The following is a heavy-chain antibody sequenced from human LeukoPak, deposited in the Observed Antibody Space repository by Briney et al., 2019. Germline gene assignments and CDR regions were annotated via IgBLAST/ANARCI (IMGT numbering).Heavy chain of an antibody. CDR1: GFTFSDYY. V-gene: IGHV3-11*01. CDR2: ISSSGSTI. CDR3: ARASRKNWNYVDY. Sequence: GGSLTLSCAASGFTFSDYYMSWIRQAPGKGLEWVSYISSSGSTIYYADSVKGRFIISRDNAKNSLYLQMNSLRAEDTTGYYCARASRKNWNYVDYWGQGTLVTVSS. D-gene: IGHD1-1*01. J-gene: IGHJ4*02.